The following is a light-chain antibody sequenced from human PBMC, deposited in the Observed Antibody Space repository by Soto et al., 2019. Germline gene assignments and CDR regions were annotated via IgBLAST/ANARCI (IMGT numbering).Light chain of an antibody. CDR1: QDITNY. V-gene: IGKV1-33*01. CDR3: QQYDHLYT. Sequence: DIQLTQSPSSLSASVGDRVTISCQASQDITNYLNWYQQKPGKAPKLLIYDASTLEPGVPSRFSGSGSGTDFTFTISRLQPEDFATYYCQQYDHLYTFGQGTKVDIK. CDR2: DAS. J-gene: IGKJ2*01.